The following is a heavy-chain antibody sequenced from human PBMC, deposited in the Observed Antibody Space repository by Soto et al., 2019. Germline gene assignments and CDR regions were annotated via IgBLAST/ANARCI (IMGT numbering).Heavy chain of an antibody. CDR2: ITVGTGNT. V-gene: IGHV1-58*01. D-gene: IGHD3-22*01. Sequence: SVKVSCKASGFIFTSFGVQWVRQARGQRLEWIGWITVGTGNTNYAQKFQERVTITRDMSTSTAYMELRSLRSEDTAVYYCAPADSSGYYGGWGQGTQVTVSS. CDR3: APADSSGYYGG. J-gene: IGHJ4*02. CDR1: GFIFTSFG.